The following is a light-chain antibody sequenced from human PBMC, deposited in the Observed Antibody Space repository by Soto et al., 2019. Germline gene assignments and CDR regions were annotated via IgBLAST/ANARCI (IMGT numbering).Light chain of an antibody. CDR3: SSFTSSSTQV. V-gene: IGLV2-14*01. Sequence: QSVLTQPASVSGSLGQSVTISCTGTSSDVGSYNYVSWYQQHPGKVPKLMIYEVNNRPSGVSNRFSGYKSANTASLTISGLQADDEADYYCSSFTSSSTQVFGGGTKLTVL. CDR2: EVN. CDR1: SSDVGSYNY. J-gene: IGLJ3*02.